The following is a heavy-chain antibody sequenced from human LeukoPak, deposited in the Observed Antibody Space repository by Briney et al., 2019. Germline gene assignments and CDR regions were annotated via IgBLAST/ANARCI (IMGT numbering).Heavy chain of an antibody. CDR3: VRDLKYSTSSIFDH. V-gene: IGHV3-7*01. Sequence: PGGSLRLSCAASGFTFSSFWMSWVRQAPGKGLEWVANIKQDGSDKCYVDFVKGRFTVSRDNAKNSLYLQMNGLRAEDTAVYYCVRDLKYSTSSIFDHWGQGTLVTVSS. CDR2: IKQDGSDK. D-gene: IGHD6-6*01. J-gene: IGHJ4*02. CDR1: GFTFSSFW.